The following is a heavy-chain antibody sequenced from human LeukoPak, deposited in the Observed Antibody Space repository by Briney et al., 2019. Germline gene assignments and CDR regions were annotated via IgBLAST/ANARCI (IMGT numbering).Heavy chain of an antibody. CDR3: ARDYQYYYDSSGYYTASEFDY. Sequence: GGSLRLSCAASGFTFSSYEMNWVRQAPGKGLEWVSAISGSGGSTYYADSVKGRFTISRDNSKNTLYLQMNSLRAEDTAVYYCARDYQYYYDSSGYYTASEFDYWGQGTLVTVSS. V-gene: IGHV3-23*01. CDR1: GFTFSSYE. J-gene: IGHJ4*02. D-gene: IGHD3-22*01. CDR2: ISGSGGST.